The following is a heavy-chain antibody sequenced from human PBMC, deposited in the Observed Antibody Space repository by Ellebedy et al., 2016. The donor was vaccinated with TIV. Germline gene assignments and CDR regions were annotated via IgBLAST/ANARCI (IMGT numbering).Heavy chain of an antibody. V-gene: IGHV4-39*07. CDR1: GGSISSSSYY. Sequence: SETLSLXXTVSGGSISSSSYYWGWIRQPPGKGLEWIGSIYYSGSTYYNPSLKSRVTISVDTSKNQFSLKLSSVTAADTAVYYCARAGRNSGWFDPWGQGTLVTVSS. J-gene: IGHJ5*02. CDR2: IYYSGST. D-gene: IGHD1-14*01. CDR3: ARAGRNSGWFDP.